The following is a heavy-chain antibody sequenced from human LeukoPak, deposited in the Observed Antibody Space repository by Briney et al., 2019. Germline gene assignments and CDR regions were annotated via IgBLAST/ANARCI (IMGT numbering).Heavy chain of an antibody. V-gene: IGHV3-23*01. CDR2: ISGSGGST. J-gene: IGHJ5*02. CDR3: AKQGSIVVVLSWFDP. CDR1: GFTFSSYA. D-gene: IGHD2-15*01. Sequence: GGSLRLSCAASGFTFSSYAMSWVRQAPGKGLEWVSAISGSGGSTYYADSVKGRFTISRDNSKNTLYLQMNSLRAEDTAVYCCAKQGSIVVVLSWFDPWGQGTLVTVSS.